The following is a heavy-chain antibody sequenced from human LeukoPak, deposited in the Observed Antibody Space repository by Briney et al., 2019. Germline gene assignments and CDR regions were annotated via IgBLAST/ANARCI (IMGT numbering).Heavy chain of an antibody. V-gene: IGHV3-30*04. Sequence: GGSLRLPCAASGFTFSSYAMHWVRQAPGKGLEWVAVISYDGSNKYYADSVKGRFTISRDNSKNTLYLQMNSLRAEDTAVYYCARDDGGYYDYWGQGTLVTVSS. J-gene: IGHJ4*02. CDR3: ARDDGGYYDY. D-gene: IGHD3-22*01. CDR1: GFTFSSYA. CDR2: ISYDGSNK.